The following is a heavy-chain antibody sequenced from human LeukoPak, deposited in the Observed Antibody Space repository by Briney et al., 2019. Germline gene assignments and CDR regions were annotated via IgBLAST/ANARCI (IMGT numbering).Heavy chain of an antibody. CDR3: ARGLGIAVGFDY. CDR2: IWYDGSNK. J-gene: IGHJ4*02. Sequence: GGSLRLSCAASGFTFSSYVMHWVRQAPGKGLEWVAVIWYDGSNKYYADSVKGRFTISRDNSKNTLYLQMNSLRAEDTAVYYCARGLGIAVGFDYWGQGTLVTVSS. CDR1: GFTFSSYV. D-gene: IGHD6-19*01. V-gene: IGHV3-33*01.